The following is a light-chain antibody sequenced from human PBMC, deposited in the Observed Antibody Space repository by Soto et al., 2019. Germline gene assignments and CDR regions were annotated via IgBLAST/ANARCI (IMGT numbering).Light chain of an antibody. CDR1: TLAVTSDYY. Sequence: QAVVTQEPSLTVSPGGTVTLTCALTTLAVTSDYYPNWFQRRPGQALRTLIYRTSNKHSWTPARFSGSLLGGKAALTLSGVQPEDEADYYCVLLYGGAWVFGGGTKLTVL. V-gene: IGLV7-43*01. CDR2: RTS. CDR3: VLLYGGAWV. J-gene: IGLJ3*02.